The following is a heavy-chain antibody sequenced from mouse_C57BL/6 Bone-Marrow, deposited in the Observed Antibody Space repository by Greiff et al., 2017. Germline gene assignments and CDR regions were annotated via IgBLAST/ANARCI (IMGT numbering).Heavy chain of an antibody. J-gene: IGHJ1*03. D-gene: IGHD2-5*01. CDR1: GYTFTSYW. CDR3: ARSTIVTTRWYFDV. V-gene: IGHV1-64*01. Sequence: QVQLQQPGAELVKPGASVKLSCKASGYTFTSYWMHWVKQRPGQGLEWIGMIHPNSGSTNYNEKFKSKATLTVDKSSSTAYMQLSSLTSEDAAVYYCARSTIVTTRWYFDVCGTGTTVTVSS. CDR2: IHPNSGST.